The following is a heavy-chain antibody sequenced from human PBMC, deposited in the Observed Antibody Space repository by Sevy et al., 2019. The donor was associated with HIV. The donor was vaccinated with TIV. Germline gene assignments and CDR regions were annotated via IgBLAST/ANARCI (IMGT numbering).Heavy chain of an antibody. V-gene: IGHV1-18*01. CDR3: ARKRNLGEPSDP. D-gene: IGHD3-16*01. CDR1: GYTFTTYG. J-gene: IGHJ5*02. CDR2: ISTYNGNT. Sequence: ASVKVSCKPSGYTFTTYGISWVRQAPGQGLEWMGWISTYNGNTNYAQKFQGTVTMTRDTSTRTAYMELRSLRSDDTAVYYCARKRNLGEPSDPWGQGTLITVSS.